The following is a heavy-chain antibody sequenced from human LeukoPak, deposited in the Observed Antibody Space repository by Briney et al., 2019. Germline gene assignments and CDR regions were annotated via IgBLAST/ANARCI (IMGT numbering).Heavy chain of an antibody. CDR2: IKQDESEK. D-gene: IGHD2-2*01. Sequence: RGSLRLSCEASGFSFSSYWMSWVRQAPGKGLEWVANIKQDESEKYYVGSVRGRFTISRDNAKNSLYLQMNSLRADDTAVYYCARLSDSISCFGFDVWGHGTTVTVSS. CDR1: GFSFSSYW. V-gene: IGHV3-7*01. J-gene: IGHJ3*01. CDR3: ARLSDSISCFGFDV.